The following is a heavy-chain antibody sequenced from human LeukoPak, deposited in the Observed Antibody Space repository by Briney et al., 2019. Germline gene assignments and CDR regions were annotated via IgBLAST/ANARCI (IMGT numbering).Heavy chain of an antibody. CDR1: GFTFSSWA. Sequence: GGSLRLSCAASGFTFSSWAMHWVRQAPGKGLEWVTMISYNGGNEYYADSVKGRFTISRDNSKNTVYLQMNSLRPEDTAVYFCARGTGRGGYNFENWGQGTLVTVSP. V-gene: IGHV3-30-3*01. D-gene: IGHD3-16*01. J-gene: IGHJ4*02. CDR2: ISYNGGNE. CDR3: ARGTGRGGYNFEN.